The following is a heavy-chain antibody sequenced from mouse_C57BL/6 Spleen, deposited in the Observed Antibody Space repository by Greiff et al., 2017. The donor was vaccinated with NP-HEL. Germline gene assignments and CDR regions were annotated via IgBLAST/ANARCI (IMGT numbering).Heavy chain of an antibody. CDR1: GFTFSDYG. Sequence: DVKLVESGGGLVKPGGSLKLSCAASGFTFSDYGMHWVRQAPEKGLEWVAYISSGSSTIYYADPVKGRFTISSDNAKNTLFLQMTSLRSEDTAMYNCARRDGSSLYYFDYWGQGTTLTVSS. V-gene: IGHV5-17*01. J-gene: IGHJ2*01. CDR3: ARRDGSSLYYFDY. CDR2: ISSGSSTI. D-gene: IGHD1-1*01.